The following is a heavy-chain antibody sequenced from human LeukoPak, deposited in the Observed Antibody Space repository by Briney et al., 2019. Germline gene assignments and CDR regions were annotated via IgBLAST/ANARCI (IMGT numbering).Heavy chain of an antibody. CDR1: GFAFTDYA. CDR2: IYYDGDT. D-gene: IGHD3-16*01. V-gene: IGHV3-NL1*01. J-gene: IGHJ4*02. CDR3: AKGGEMRTFFFDS. Sequence: GGSLRLSCAASGFAFTDYAMHWVRQAPGKGLQWVSIIYYDGDTSYADSVKGRFSISRDISKNTLYLQMGSLGADDTAVYYCAKGGEMRTFFFDSWGQGSLVTVSS.